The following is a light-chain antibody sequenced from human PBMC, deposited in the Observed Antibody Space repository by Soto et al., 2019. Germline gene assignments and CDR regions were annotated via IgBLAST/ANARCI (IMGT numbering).Light chain of an antibody. Sequence: EIVMTQSPATLSVSPGERATLSCRASQSISTELAWYQPKPGQPPRLLIYSASTRATGVPSRFTGSGSGSEFPLTISGLQSEDFAVYYCQQGHNWPLTFGQWTRLEI. J-gene: IGKJ2*01. CDR2: SAS. V-gene: IGKV3-15*01. CDR1: QSISTE. CDR3: QQGHNWPLT.